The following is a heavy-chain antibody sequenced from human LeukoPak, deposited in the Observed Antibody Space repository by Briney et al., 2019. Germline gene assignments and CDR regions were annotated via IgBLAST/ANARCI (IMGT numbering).Heavy chain of an antibody. CDR3: ARARKGGYSYGTGNAFDI. V-gene: IGHV3-53*01. Sequence: GGSLRLSCAASGFTVSSNYMSWVRQAPGKGLEWVSVIYSGGSTYYADSVKGRFTISRDNSKNTLYLQMNSLRAEDTAVYYCARARKGGYSYGTGNAFDIWGQGTMVTVSS. CDR2: IYSGGST. CDR1: GFTVSSNY. J-gene: IGHJ3*02. D-gene: IGHD5-18*01.